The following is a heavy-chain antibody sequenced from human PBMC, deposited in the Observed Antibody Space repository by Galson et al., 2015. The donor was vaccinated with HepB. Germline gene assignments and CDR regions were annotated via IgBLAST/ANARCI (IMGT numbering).Heavy chain of an antibody. V-gene: IGHV4-59*01. J-gene: IGHJ6*03. CDR3: ARRIRVEVASAILSYAFYYYYYMDV. CDR1: GGSISSYY. CDR2: IYYTGST. D-gene: IGHD2-2*02. Sequence: SETLSLTCTVSGGSISSYYWSWIRQPPGKGLEWIGYIYYTGSTNYNPSLESRVTISVDTSKNQFSLKLNSVTAADTAVYYCARRIRVEVASAILSYAFYYYYYMDVWGKGTTVTGSS.